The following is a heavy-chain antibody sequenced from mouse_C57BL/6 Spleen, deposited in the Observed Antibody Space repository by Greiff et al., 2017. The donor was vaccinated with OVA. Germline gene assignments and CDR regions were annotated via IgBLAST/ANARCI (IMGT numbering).Heavy chain of an antibody. CDR2: INPSNGGT. CDR3: ARWKGNYVGAMDY. J-gene: IGHJ4*01. Sequence: VQLQQPGTELVKPGASVKLSCKASGYTFTSYWMHWVKQRPGQGLEWIGNINPSNGGTNYNEKFKSKATLTVDKSSSTAYMQLSSLTSEDSAVYYCARWKGNYVGAMDYWGQGTSVTVSS. V-gene: IGHV1-53*01. D-gene: IGHD2-1*01. CDR1: GYTFTSYW.